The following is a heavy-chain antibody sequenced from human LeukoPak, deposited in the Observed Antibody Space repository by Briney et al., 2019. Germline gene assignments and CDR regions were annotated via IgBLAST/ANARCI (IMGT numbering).Heavy chain of an antibody. V-gene: IGHV4-59*08. CDR2: IYYSGST. D-gene: IGHD6-6*01. J-gene: IGHJ4*02. CDR1: GGSISSYY. CDR3: ARSIAAFDY. Sequence: SETLSLTCTVSGGSISSYYWSWIRQPPGKGLEWIGYIYYSGSTNYNPSLKSRVTISVDTSKNQFSLKLSSVTAADTAVYHCARSIAAFDYWGQGTLVTVSS.